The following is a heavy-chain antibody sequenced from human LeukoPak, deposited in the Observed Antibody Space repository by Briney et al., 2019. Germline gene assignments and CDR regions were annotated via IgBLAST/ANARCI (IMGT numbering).Heavy chain of an antibody. V-gene: IGHV1-69*13. D-gene: IGHD3-9*01. Sequence: SVKVSCKASGGTFSSYAISWVRQAPGQGLEWMGGIIPIFGTANYAQKFQGRVTIIADESTSTAYMELSSLRSEDTAVYYCASGEYYDILTGYSYYFDYWGQGTLVTVSS. CDR3: ASGEYYDILTGYSYYFDY. CDR2: IIPIFGTA. J-gene: IGHJ4*02. CDR1: GGTFSSYA.